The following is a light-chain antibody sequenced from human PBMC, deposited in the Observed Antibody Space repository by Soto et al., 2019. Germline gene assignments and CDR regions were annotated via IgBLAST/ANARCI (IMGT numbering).Light chain of an antibody. Sequence: EIVLTQSPGTLSLSPGDRATLSCRASQSVSSSYLAWYQQRPGQAPRLLIYGASSRASGIPDRFSGSGSGTDFTLTISRLEPEDFAVYYCQQYGSSRKFGQGTKVEI. J-gene: IGKJ1*01. CDR3: QQYGSSRK. CDR2: GAS. CDR1: QSVSSSY. V-gene: IGKV3-20*01.